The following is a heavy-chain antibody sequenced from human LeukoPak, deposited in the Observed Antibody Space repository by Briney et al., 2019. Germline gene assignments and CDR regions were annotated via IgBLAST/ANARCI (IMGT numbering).Heavy chain of an antibody. V-gene: IGHV3-23*01. D-gene: IGHD3-16*02. CDR3: AKDYYDYVWGSYRPFDY. CDR2: ISGSGGST. J-gene: IGHJ4*02. Sequence: GGSLRLSCAASGFTFSSYAMSWVRQAPGKGLEWVSAISGSGGSTYYADSVKGRFTISRDNSKNTLYLQMNSLRAEDTAVYYRAKDYYDYVWGSYRPFDYWGQGTLVTVSS. CDR1: GFTFSSYA.